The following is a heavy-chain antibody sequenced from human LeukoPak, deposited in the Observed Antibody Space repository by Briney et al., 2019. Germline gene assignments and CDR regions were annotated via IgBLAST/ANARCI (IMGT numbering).Heavy chain of an antibody. CDR1: GYAFTSYY. Sequence: VASVKVSCKASGYAFTSYYMHWVRQAPGQGLEWMGIINPSGGSTSYAQKFQGRVTMTRDTSTSTVYMELSSLRSEDTAVYYCARAVAVAGNLYYYGMDVWGQGTTVTVSS. CDR3: ARAVAVAGNLYYYGMDV. V-gene: IGHV1-46*01. D-gene: IGHD6-19*01. J-gene: IGHJ6*02. CDR2: INPSGGST.